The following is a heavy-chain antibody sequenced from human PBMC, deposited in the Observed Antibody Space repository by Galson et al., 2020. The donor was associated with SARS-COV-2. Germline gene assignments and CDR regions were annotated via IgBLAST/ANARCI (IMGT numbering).Heavy chain of an antibody. D-gene: IGHD2-8*01. Sequence: SGPTLVKPTETLTLTCTVSGFSLNHARMAVSWIRQPPGKALECLEHIFSNDQKSYSTTLNTRLTISKDASKSQVVLTMTHMEPVDTATYYCARIWVEPCTLYFYFDYYMDVWGKGNTVSVSS. CDR3: ARIWVEPCTLYFYFDYYMDV. J-gene: IGHJ6*03. CDR1: GFSLNHARMA. CDR2: IFSNDQK. V-gene: IGHV2-26*01.